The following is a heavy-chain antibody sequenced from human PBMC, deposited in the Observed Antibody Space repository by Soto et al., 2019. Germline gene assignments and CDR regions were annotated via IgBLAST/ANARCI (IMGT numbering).Heavy chain of an antibody. V-gene: IGHV3-30*03. CDR1: GFTVSTYG. J-gene: IGHJ4*02. CDR3: TGYVASGY. CDR2: ISRDGGTK. D-gene: IGHD3-9*01. Sequence: QVQLVESGGGVVQPGRSLRLSCAVSGFTVSTYGMHWVRQAPGKGLEWVAVISRDGGTKYYADSVKGRFTISRDNSRNTLFLDMNSLRGDDMAVYYCTGYVASGYWGQGTLVTVSS.